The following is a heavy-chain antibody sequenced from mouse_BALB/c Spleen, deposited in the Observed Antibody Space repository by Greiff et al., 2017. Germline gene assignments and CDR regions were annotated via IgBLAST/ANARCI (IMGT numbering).Heavy chain of an antibody. V-gene: IGHV1-7*01. CDR3: ATDGYYPAWFAY. CDR2: INPSTGYT. J-gene: IGHJ3*01. D-gene: IGHD2-3*01. CDR1: GYTFTSYW. Sequence: VKLQQSGAELAKPGASVKMSCKASGYTFTSYWMHWVKQRPGQGLEWIGYINPSTGYTEYNQKFKDKATLTADKSSSTAYMQLSSLTSEDSAVYYCATDGYYPAWFAYWGQGTLVTVSA.